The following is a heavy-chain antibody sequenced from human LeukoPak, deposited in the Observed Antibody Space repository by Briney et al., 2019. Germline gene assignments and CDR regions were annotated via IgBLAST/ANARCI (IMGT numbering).Heavy chain of an antibody. V-gene: IGHV1-69*05. CDR1: GGTFSSYA. CDR3: ARVDGSGSLSYYFDY. J-gene: IGHJ4*02. D-gene: IGHD3-10*01. CDR2: IIPIFGTA. Sequence: SVKVSCKASGGTFSSYAISWVRQAPGQGLEWMGGIIPIFGTANYAQKFQGRVTMTRDTSTSTVYMELSSLRSEDTAVYYCARVDGSGSLSYYFDYWGQGTLVTVSS.